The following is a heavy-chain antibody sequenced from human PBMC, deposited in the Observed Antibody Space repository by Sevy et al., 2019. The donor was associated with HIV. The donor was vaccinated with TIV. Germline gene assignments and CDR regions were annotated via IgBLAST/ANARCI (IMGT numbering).Heavy chain of an antibody. D-gene: IGHD6-19*01. J-gene: IGHJ4*02. Sequence: GGSLRLSCAASGFTFSTYWMSWVRQAPGKGLEWVANIKQDGSDKKYMDSVKGRFTISRDNAKNSLYLQMSSLRAEDTAVYYCATLSSPMLYSGWYDFFDHWGQGTLVTVSS. CDR3: ATLSSPMLYSGWYDFFDH. V-gene: IGHV3-7*01. CDR2: IKQDGSDK. CDR1: GFTFSTYW.